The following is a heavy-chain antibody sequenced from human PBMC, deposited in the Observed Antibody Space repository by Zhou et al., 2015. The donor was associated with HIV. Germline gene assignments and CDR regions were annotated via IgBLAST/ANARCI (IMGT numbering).Heavy chain of an antibody. J-gene: IGHJ2*01. V-gene: IGHV1-69*17. CDR3: AREGWGSWYFDL. CDR2: IIPMFDIE. Sequence: QVQLVQSGTEVKKPGSSVKIFCKASGGTFSGSDISWVRQAPGQGLEWMGGIIPMFDIENYAQKFRGRLTITADKSTSAAYMELSSLRSEDTAAYYCAREGWGSWYFDLWGRGTLVSVSS. D-gene: IGHD7-27*01. CDR1: GGTFSGSD.